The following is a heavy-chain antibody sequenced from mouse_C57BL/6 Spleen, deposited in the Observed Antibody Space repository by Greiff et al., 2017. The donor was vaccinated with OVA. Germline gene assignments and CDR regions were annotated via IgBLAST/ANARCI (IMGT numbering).Heavy chain of an antibody. CDR3: ARERYYFDY. J-gene: IGHJ2*01. Sequence: QVQLQQSGPELVKPGASVKISCKASGYAFSSSWMNWVKQRPGKGLEWIGRIYPGDGDTNYNGKFKGKATLTADKSSSTAYMQLSSLTSEDSAVYFCARERYYFDYGGQGTTLTVSS. CDR2: IYPGDGDT. V-gene: IGHV1-82*01. CDR1: GYAFSSSW.